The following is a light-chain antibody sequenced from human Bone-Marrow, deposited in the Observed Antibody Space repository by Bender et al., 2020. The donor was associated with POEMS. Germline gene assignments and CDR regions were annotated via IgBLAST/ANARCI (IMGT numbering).Light chain of an antibody. CDR3: QLADSSVVV. CDR2: TDR. J-gene: IGLJ2*01. V-gene: IGLV3-25*03. CDR1: ALPKQY. Sequence: SYELTQPPSVSVSPGQTARITCSGDALPKQYAYWYQQKPGQAPVLVISTDRERPSGIPERFSGSSSGTTVTLTISGVQAEDEADYYCQLADSSVVVFGGGTKLTVL.